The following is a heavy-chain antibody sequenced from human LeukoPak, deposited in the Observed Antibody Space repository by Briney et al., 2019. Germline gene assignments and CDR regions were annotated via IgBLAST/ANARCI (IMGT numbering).Heavy chain of an antibody. J-gene: IGHJ3*02. CDR3: VRDGANWEEPNDAFDT. CDR2: LYTTGTT. V-gene: IGHV4-4*07. Sequence: SETLSLTCAVSGASITSCYWSWVRQSAGKGLEWIGRLYTTGTTNYNPSLKSRVTMSGDSSKNQLSLTLTSVTAADTAVYYCVRDGANWEEPNDAFDTWGQGTRVTVSS. CDR1: GASITSCY. D-gene: IGHD1-26*01.